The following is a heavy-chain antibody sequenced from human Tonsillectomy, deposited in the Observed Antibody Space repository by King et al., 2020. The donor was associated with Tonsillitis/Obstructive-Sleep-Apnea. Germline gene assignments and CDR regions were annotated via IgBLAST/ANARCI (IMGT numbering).Heavy chain of an antibody. J-gene: IGHJ4*02. CDR2: ISYDGSNK. CDR3: NKGLGKPLDY. V-gene: IGHV3-33*05. CDR1: GFTFSSYG. D-gene: IGHD7-27*01. Sequence: VQLVESGGGVVQPGRSLRLSCAASGFTFSSYGMHWVRQAPGKGLEWVAVISYDGSNKYYADSVKGRFTISRDNSKNTLYLQMNSLRAEDTAVYYCNKGLGKPLDYRGQGTLVTVSS.